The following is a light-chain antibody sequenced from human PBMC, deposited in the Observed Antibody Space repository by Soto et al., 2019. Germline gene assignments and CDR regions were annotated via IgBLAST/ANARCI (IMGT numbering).Light chain of an antibody. V-gene: IGKV1-6*01. CDR2: GAS. Sequence: IQLTQSPSFLSASVGDRVTITCRASQGISSYLAWFQQKPGRAPNLLIYGASTLQSGVPSRFSGSGSGTDFTLTISSLQPEDFATYYCLQDYNYPRTFGQGTKVDIK. CDR3: LQDYNYPRT. J-gene: IGKJ1*01. CDR1: QGISSY.